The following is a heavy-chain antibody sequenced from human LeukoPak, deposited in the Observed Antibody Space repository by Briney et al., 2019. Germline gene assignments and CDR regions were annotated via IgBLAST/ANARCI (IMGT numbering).Heavy chain of an antibody. CDR3: ARDPYDYDSSGLLTPDYFDY. V-gene: IGHV3-33*08. CDR2: LWYDGSNK. Sequence: GRCLRLSCAASEFTFTSYELNWVRGAPGNGREWVAVLWYDGSNKYYVGSVKGRFAISRDNSKNTLSLQMDSLRAEDTAVYYCARDPYDYDSSGLLTPDYFDYWGQGTLVTVSS. D-gene: IGHD3-22*01. J-gene: IGHJ4*02. CDR1: EFTFTSYE.